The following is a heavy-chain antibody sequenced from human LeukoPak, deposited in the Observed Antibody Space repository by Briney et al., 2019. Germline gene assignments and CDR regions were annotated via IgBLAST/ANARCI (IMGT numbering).Heavy chain of an antibody. Sequence: ASVKVSCKASGYTFTSYGISWVRQAPGQGLEWMGWISAYNGNTNYAQKLQGRVTMTTDTSTNTAYMELRSLRSDDTAVYYCARASTKDYYYYYYMDVWGKGTTVTVSS. V-gene: IGHV1-18*01. CDR3: ARASTKDYYYYYYMDV. CDR2: ISAYNGNT. CDR1: GYTFTSYG. J-gene: IGHJ6*03. D-gene: IGHD5-24*01.